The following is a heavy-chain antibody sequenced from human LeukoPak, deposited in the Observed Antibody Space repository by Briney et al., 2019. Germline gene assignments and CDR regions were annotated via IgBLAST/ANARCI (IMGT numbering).Heavy chain of an antibody. J-gene: IGHJ4*02. CDR3: ARGTYRSSSPSIGMPYYLDY. D-gene: IGHD6-6*01. CDR2: ISSSGSYI. V-gene: IGHV3-21*01. CDR1: GFTFNTYS. Sequence: PGGSLRLSCVASGFTFNTYSMNWVRQAPGKGLEWVSSISSSGSYIFYAQSVEGRFIISRDNAKNSHYLQMNSLRVDDTAVYFCARGTYRSSSPSIGMPYYLDYWGQGILVTVSS.